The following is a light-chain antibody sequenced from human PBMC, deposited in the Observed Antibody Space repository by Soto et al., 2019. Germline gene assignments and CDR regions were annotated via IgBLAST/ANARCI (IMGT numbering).Light chain of an antibody. CDR2: GTS. CDR3: QQYGSSPYT. CDR1: QSVSSNY. Sequence: IVLTQSPGTLSLSPGERATLSCRASQSVSSNYLAWYQQKPGQAPRLLIYGTSSRATGTPDRFSDSGSGTDFTLTISRLEPEDFAVYYCQQYGSSPYTFGQGTNLEIK. J-gene: IGKJ2*01. V-gene: IGKV3-20*01.